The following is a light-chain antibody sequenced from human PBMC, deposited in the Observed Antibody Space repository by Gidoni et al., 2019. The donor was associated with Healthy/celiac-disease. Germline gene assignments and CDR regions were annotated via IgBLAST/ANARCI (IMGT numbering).Light chain of an antibody. CDR2: AAS. CDR3: QQIYRTPRT. V-gene: IGKV1-39*01. CDR1: QSISSD. Sequence: DIQMTQSPSSLSASVGDRVTITCRASQSISSDLNWYQQKPGKAPKLLSYAASSLQSGVPSRFSGSGSGTDFTLTISSLQPEEFATYYCQQIYRTPRTFGQGTKLEIK. J-gene: IGKJ2*02.